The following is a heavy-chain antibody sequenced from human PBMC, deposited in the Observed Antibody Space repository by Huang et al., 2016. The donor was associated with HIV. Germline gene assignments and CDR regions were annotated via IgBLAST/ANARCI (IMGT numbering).Heavy chain of an antibody. J-gene: IGHJ4*02. V-gene: IGHV1-69*13. CDR3: ARGQLGSYGDYDVLY. CDR1: GGTFSKYA. Sequence: QVQLVQSGAEVKTPGSSVKVSCKASGGTFSKYAISWVRQAPGQGLEVMGGIIPMLGTPNYARKFQGRVTITADDSTSTTYVEVSSLRSEDTALYYCARGQLGSYGDYDVLYWGQGTLVTVSS. D-gene: IGHD4-17*01. CDR2: IIPMLGTP.